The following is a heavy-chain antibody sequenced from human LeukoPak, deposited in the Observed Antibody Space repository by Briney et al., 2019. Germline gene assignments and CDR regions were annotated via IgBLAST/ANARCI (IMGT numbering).Heavy chain of an antibody. J-gene: IGHJ4*02. D-gene: IGHD3-10*01. CDR3: ARASYGSGSYYLDY. CDR2: IYSGGST. CDR1: GFTVSSNY. V-gene: IGHV3-53*01. Sequence: GGSLRLSCAASGFTVSSNYMSWVRQAPGKGLEWVSVIYSGGSTYYADSAKGRFTISRDNSKNTLYLQMNSLRAEDTAVYYCARASYGSGSYYLDYWGQGTLVTVSS.